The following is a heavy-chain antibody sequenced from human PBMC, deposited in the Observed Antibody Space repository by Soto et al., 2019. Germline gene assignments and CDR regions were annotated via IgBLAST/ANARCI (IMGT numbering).Heavy chain of an antibody. V-gene: IGHV3-30*02. J-gene: IGHJ4*02. Sequence: DSVKGRFTISRDNSKNTLYLQMNSLRAEDTAVYYCVKDTPYGSGSAYDFWGQGTLVTVSS. D-gene: IGHD3-10*01. CDR3: VKDTPYGSGSAYDF.